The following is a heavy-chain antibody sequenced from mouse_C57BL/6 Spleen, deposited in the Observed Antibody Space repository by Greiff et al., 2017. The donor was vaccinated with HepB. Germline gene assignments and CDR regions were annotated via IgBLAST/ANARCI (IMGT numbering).Heavy chain of an antibody. J-gene: IGHJ3*01. Sequence: QVQLQQPGAELVRPGSSVKLSCKASGYTFTSYWMHWVKQRPIQGLEWIGNIDPSDSETHYNQKFKDKATLTVDKSSSTAYKQLSSLISEDSAVYYCARGEQTAQASWCAYWGQGTLVTVSA. D-gene: IGHD3-2*02. V-gene: IGHV1-52*01. CDR2: IDPSDSET. CDR3: ARGEQTAQASWCAY. CDR1: GYTFTSYW.